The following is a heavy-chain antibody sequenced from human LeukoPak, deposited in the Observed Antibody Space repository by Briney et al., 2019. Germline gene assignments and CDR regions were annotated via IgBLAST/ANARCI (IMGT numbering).Heavy chain of an antibody. J-gene: IGHJ5*02. CDR1: GYTFTGYY. CDR2: INPNSGGT. D-gene: IGHD6-6*01. CDR3: ARSIAPARKRARGFDP. Sequence: ASVKVSCKASGYTFTGYYMHWVRQAPGQGLEWMGWINPNSGGTNYAQKFQGRVTMTRDTSISTAYMELSRLRSDDTAVYYCARSIAPARKRARGFDPWGQGTLVTVSS. V-gene: IGHV1-2*02.